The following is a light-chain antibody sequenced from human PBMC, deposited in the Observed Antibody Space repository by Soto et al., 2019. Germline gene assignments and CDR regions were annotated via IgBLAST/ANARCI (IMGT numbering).Light chain of an antibody. CDR1: QSVSSSY. Sequence: EIVFTQSPVTLSLSPGESATLSFRASQSVSSSYLAWYQQKPGQAPRLLIYGASSRATGIPDRFSGSGSGTDFTLTISRLEPEDFAVYYCQQYGSSPRTFGQGTKVDIK. CDR2: GAS. CDR3: QQYGSSPRT. V-gene: IGKV3-20*01. J-gene: IGKJ1*01.